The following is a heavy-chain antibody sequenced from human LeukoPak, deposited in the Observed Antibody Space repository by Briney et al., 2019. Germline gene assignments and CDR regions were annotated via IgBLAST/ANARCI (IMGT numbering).Heavy chain of an antibody. D-gene: IGHD4-17*01. CDR2: ISSSGSTI. CDR1: GFTFSSYE. J-gene: IGHJ4*02. Sequence: GGSLRLSCAASGFTFSSYEMNWVRQAPGKGLEWVSYISSSGSTIYYADPVKGRFTISRDNAKNSLYLQMNSLRAEDTAVYYCARDEYGDYAYWGQGTLVTVSS. CDR3: ARDEYGDYAY. V-gene: IGHV3-48*03.